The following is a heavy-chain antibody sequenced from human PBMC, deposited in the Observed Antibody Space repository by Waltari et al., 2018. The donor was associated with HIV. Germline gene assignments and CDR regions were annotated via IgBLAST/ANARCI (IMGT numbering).Heavy chain of an antibody. D-gene: IGHD2-15*01. Sequence: EVEVVESGGGLVQPGGSLRLSCAVSGFTFRSSWMSWVRQAPGKGGAWGANRNQDGRESYYVGSVEGRFTISRDNTKNLLYLQMNSLRAEDTAVYYWAREGGRDCSGGSCYIDYWGQGTLVTVSS. J-gene: IGHJ4*02. CDR2: RNQDGRES. CDR3: AREGGRDCSGGSCYIDY. CDR1: GFTFRSSW. V-gene: IGHV3-7*01.